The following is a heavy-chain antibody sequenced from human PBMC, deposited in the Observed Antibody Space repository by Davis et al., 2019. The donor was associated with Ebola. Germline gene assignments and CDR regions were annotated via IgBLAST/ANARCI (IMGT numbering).Heavy chain of an antibody. J-gene: IGHJ6*02. CDR3: ARGACSGGSCSQYYYYGMDV. V-gene: IGHV3-74*01. CDR1: GFTFSSYW. D-gene: IGHD2-15*01. Sequence: HTGGSLRLSCAASGFTFSSYWMHWVRHAPGKGLVWVSRINSDGSSTSYADSVKGRFTISRDNAKNTLYLQMNSLRAEDTAVYYCARGACSGGSCSQYYYYGMDVWGQGTTVTVSS. CDR2: INSDGSST.